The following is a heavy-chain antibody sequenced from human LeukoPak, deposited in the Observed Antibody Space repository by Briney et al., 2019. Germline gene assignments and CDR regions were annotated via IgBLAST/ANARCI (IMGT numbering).Heavy chain of an antibody. Sequence: GGSLRLSCAASGFTFSSYAMTWVRQAPGKGLEWVSAISGSGGSTYYADSVKGRFTISRDNSKNTLYLQMNSLRAEDTAVYYCAKDYDILTGHYGMDVWGQGTTVTVSS. J-gene: IGHJ6*02. D-gene: IGHD3-9*01. CDR3: AKDYDILTGHYGMDV. CDR1: GFTFSSYA. V-gene: IGHV3-23*01. CDR2: ISGSGGST.